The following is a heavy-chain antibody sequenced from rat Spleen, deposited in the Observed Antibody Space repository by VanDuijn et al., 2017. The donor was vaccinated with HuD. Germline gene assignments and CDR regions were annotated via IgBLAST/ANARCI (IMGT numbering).Heavy chain of an antibody. V-gene: IGHV5S13*01. Sequence: EVQLVESGGGLVQPGGSLKLSCAASGFTYNDYAMAWVRPAPAKGLEWVATISTGGGDTYYRDAVRGRFTISRDNAKNTLYLQMDSLRSEDTATYYCAKDKGEYNNLFDYWGQGVMVTVTS. CDR1: GFTYNDYA. CDR2: ISTGGGDT. J-gene: IGHJ2*01. CDR3: AKDKGEYNNLFDY. D-gene: IGHD1-10*01.